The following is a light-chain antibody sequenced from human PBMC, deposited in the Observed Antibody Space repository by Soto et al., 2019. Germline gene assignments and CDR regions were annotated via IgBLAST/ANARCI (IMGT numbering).Light chain of an antibody. CDR3: QSYDSTLEARYV. CDR2: GDS. Sequence: QSVLTQPPSVSGAPGQRDNISCTGCGSTIGAGYDVHWYQHRPGTAPKLLVFGDSHRPSGVPDRFSVSKSGTSASMAITGIQAEDEGDYYCQSYDSTLEARYVFGTGTKLTVL. V-gene: IGLV1-40*01. CDR1: GSTIGAGYD. J-gene: IGLJ1*01.